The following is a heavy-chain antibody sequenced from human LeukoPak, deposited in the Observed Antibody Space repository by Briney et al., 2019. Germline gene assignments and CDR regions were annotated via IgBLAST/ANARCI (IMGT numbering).Heavy chain of an antibody. Sequence: SEILSLTCTVSGGSISSYYWSWIRQPPGKGLEWIGYIYYSGSTNYNPSLKSRVTISVDTSKNQFSLKLSSVTAADTAVYYCARKAGINTNYYYYYYMDVWGKGTTVTISS. D-gene: IGHD6-13*01. V-gene: IGHV4-59*12. CDR1: GGSISSYY. J-gene: IGHJ6*03. CDR3: ARKAGINTNYYYYYYMDV. CDR2: IYYSGST.